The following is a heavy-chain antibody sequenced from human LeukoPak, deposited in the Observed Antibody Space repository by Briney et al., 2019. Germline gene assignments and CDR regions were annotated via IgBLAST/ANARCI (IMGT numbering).Heavy chain of an antibody. V-gene: IGHV3-21*01. J-gene: IGHJ3*02. CDR2: ISSSSSYI. D-gene: IGHD3-16*01. Sequence: GSLRLSCAASGFTFSSYSMNWVRQAPGKGLEWVSSISSSSSYIYYADSVKGRFTISRDNAKNSLYLQMNSLRAEDTAVYYCARLTSGLTTSYGAFDIWGQGTMVTVSS. CDR3: ARLTSGLTTSYGAFDI. CDR1: GFTFSSYS.